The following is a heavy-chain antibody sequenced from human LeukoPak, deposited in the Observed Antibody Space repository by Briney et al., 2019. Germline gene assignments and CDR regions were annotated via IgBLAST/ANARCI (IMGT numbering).Heavy chain of an antibody. J-gene: IGHJ5*01. CDR3: ARDLDIVVVVAAKGDNNWFDS. CDR2: ISYDGSNK. V-gene: IGHV3-30-3*01. Sequence: GGSLRLSCAASGFTFSSYAMHWVRQAPGKGLEWVAVISYDGSNKYYADSVKGRFTISRDNSKNTLYLQMNSLRAEDTAVYYCARDLDIVVVVAAKGDNNWFDSWGQGTLVTVSS. D-gene: IGHD2-15*01. CDR1: GFTFSSYA.